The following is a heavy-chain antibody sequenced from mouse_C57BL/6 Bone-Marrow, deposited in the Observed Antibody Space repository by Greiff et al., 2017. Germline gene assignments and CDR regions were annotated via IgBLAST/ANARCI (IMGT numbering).Heavy chain of an antibody. D-gene: IGHD2-3*01. Sequence: QVQLQQPGAELVKPGASVKMSCKASGYTFTSYWITWVKQRPGQGLEWIGDIYPGSGSTNYNEKFKSKATLTVDTSSGTACMQLSSLTSEDSAVYYYARYGYYNWYVDVWGSGTTVPVSS. CDR1: GYTFTSYW. CDR2: IYPGSGST. V-gene: IGHV1-55*01. CDR3: ARYGYYNWYVDV. J-gene: IGHJ1*01.